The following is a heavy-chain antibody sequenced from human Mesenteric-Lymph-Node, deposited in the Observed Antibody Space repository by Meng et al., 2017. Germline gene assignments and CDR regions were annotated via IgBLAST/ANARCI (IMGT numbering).Heavy chain of an antibody. CDR2: IKQDGSEK. D-gene: IGHD4-11*01. CDR3: ARAPDYSNHNWGLYGMDV. CDR1: GFTFSSYW. V-gene: IGHV3-7*01. Sequence: GESLKISCAASGFTFSSYWMSWVRQAPGKGLEWVANIKQDGSEKYYVDSVKGRFTISRDNAKNSLYLQMNSLRAEDTAVYYCARAPDYSNHNWGLYGMDVWGQGTTVTVSS. J-gene: IGHJ6*02.